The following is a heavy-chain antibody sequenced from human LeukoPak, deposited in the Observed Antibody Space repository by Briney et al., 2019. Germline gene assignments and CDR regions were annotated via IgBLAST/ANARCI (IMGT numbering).Heavy chain of an antibody. CDR3: AKLRVGGLRGGSFDY. V-gene: IGHV3-74*01. CDR2: INSDGSST. CDR1: GFTFSSYW. J-gene: IGHJ4*02. Sequence: GGSLRLSCAASGFTFSSYWMHWVRQAPGKGLVWVSRINSDGSSTSYADSVKGRFTISRDNAKNSLYLRMNSLRVEDTAVYYCAKLRVGGLRGGSFDYWGQGTLVTVSS. D-gene: IGHD3-16*01.